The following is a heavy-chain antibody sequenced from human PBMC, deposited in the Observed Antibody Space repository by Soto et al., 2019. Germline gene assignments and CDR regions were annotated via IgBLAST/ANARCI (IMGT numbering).Heavy chain of an antibody. CDR3: ARDKFDDSSGYDFDYGMDV. CDR1: GYTFTSYY. CDR2: INPSGGST. Sequence: ASVKVSCKASGYTFTSYYMHWVRQAPGQGLEWMGIINPSGGSTSYAQKFQGRVTMTRDTSTSTVYMELSSLRSEDTAVYYCARDKFDDSSGYDFDYGMDVWGQGTTVTVSS. V-gene: IGHV1-46*01. D-gene: IGHD3-22*01. J-gene: IGHJ6*02.